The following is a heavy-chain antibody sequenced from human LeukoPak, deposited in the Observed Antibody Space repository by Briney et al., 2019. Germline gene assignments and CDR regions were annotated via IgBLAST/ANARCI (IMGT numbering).Heavy chain of an antibody. J-gene: IGHJ4*02. CDR2: ISNSDDST. D-gene: IGHD1-14*01. CDR1: GFTFSSYA. V-gene: IGHV3-23*01. CDR3: AKATGYLL. Sequence: GGSLRLSCAASGFTFSSYAMSWVRQAPGKGLEWVSTISNSDDSTYYADSVKGQFTISRDNSENTLFLRMNSLRAEDTAVYYCAKATGYLLWGQGTLVTVSS.